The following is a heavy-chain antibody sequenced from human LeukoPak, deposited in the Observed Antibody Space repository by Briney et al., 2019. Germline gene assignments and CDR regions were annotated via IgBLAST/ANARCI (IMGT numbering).Heavy chain of an antibody. CDR1: GGSFSGYY. CDR2: INHSGST. D-gene: IGHD3-10*01. Sequence: SETLSLTCAVYGGSFSGYYWSWIRQPPGKGLEWIGEINHSGSTNYNPSLKSRVTISVDTSKNQFSLKLSSVTAADTAVYYCAGAKVRGVRFYYWGQGTLVTVSS. J-gene: IGHJ4*02. CDR3: AGAKVRGVRFYY. V-gene: IGHV4-34*01.